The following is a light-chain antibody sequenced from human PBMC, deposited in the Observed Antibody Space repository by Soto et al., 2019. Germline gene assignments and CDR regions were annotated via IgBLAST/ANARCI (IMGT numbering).Light chain of an antibody. CDR1: QSVSSN. J-gene: IGKJ5*01. V-gene: IGKV3-15*01. CDR3: QQYNNWPPIT. Sequence: EIVMTQSPATLSVSPGDRATLSCRASQSVSSNLAWYQQKPGQAPRLLIYGASTRATGIPARFSGSGSGTEFTLTISSLQSEDFAVDDCQQYNNWPPITFGQGTRLEIK. CDR2: GAS.